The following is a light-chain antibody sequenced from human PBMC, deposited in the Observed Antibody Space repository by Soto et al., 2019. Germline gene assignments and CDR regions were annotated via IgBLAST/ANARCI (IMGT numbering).Light chain of an antibody. CDR3: QQYISSPLT. V-gene: IGKV3-20*01. Sequence: EIVLTQSPGTLSLSPGERATLSCRASQSVSNNYLAWYQQKPGQAPRLVIYGTSNRATGLPDRFSASGSGTDFTLTISRLKPEDFAVYYCQQYISSPLTFGQGTKVEI. CDR2: GTS. CDR1: QSVSNNY. J-gene: IGKJ1*01.